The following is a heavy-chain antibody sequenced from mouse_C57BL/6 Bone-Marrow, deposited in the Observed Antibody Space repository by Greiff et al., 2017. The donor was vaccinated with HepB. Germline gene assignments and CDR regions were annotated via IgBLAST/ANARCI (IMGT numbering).Heavy chain of an antibody. Sequence: EVKLQQSGPELVKPGASVKISCKASGYTFTDYYMNWVKQSHGKSLEWIGDINPNNGGTSYNQKFKGKATLTVDKSSSTAYMELRSLTSEDSAVYYCASSLLAYWGQGTLVTVSA. CDR3: ASSLLAY. J-gene: IGHJ3*01. CDR1: GYTFTDYY. CDR2: INPNNGGT. V-gene: IGHV1-26*01. D-gene: IGHD6-2*01.